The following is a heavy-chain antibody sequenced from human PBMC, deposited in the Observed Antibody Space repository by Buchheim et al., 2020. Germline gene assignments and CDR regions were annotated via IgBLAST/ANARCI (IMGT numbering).Heavy chain of an antibody. Sequence: QVQLVESGGGLVKPGGSLRVSCAASGFIFSDYYVTWIRQAPGEGLVWLAYISTDSSYTKYADSVKGRFTISRDNAKKSVYLGMSSLRVEDTGVYFCARSRGNVHNAHFYGMDVWGQGTT. CDR2: ISTDSSYT. D-gene: IGHD1-1*01. CDR1: GFIFSDYY. CDR3: ARSRGNVHNAHFYGMDV. V-gene: IGHV3-11*06. J-gene: IGHJ6*02.